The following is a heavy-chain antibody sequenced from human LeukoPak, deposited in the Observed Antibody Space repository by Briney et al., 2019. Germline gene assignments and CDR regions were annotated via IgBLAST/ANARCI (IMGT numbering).Heavy chain of an antibody. V-gene: IGHV4-30-4*01. D-gene: IGHD3-10*01. Sequence: SETLSLTCTVSGGSISSGDYYWSWIRQPPGKGLEWIGYIYYSGSTYYNPSLKCRVTISVDTSKSQFSLKLSSVTAADTAVYYCARVSYGSGRDGMDVWGQGTTVTVSS. CDR3: ARVSYGSGRDGMDV. CDR2: IYYSGST. CDR1: GGSISSGDYY. J-gene: IGHJ6*02.